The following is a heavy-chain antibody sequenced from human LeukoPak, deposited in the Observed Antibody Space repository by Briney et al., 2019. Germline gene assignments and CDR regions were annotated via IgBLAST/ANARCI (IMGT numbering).Heavy chain of an antibody. CDR3: ARDGGYDNYYYYGMDV. Sequence: SVKVSCKASGGTFSSYAISWVRQAPGQGLEWMGGIIPIFGTANYAQKFQGRVTITADESTSTAYMELSSLRSEDTAVYYCARDGGYDNYYYYGMDVWGQGTTVTVSS. V-gene: IGHV1-69*01. CDR2: IIPIFGTA. J-gene: IGHJ6*02. CDR1: GGTFSSYA. D-gene: IGHD6-19*01.